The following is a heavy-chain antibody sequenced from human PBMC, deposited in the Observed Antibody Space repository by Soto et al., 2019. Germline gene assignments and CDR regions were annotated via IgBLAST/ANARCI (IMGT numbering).Heavy chain of an antibody. Sequence: GGSLRLSCAASGFTFSSYSMNWVRQAPGKGLEWVSSISSSSSYIYYADSVKGRFTISRDNAKNSLYLQMNSLRAEDTAVYYCARDSSSSLSFDYWGQGTLVTVSS. CDR1: GFTFSSYS. V-gene: IGHV3-21*01. CDR3: ARDSSSSLSFDY. J-gene: IGHJ4*02. D-gene: IGHD6-6*01. CDR2: ISSSSSYI.